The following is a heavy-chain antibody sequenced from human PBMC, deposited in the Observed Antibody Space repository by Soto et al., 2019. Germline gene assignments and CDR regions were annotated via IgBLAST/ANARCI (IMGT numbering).Heavy chain of an antibody. CDR1: GGSISSGGYY. CDR3: ARATDYYDSSGYYDSFDY. V-gene: IGHV4-31*03. Sequence: SETLSLTCTVSGGSISSGGYYWSWIRQHPGKGLEWIGYIYYSGSTYYNPSLKSRVTISVDTSKNQFSLKLSSVTAADTAVYYCARATDYYDSSGYYDSFDYWGQGTLVTVSS. J-gene: IGHJ4*02. CDR2: IYYSGST. D-gene: IGHD3-22*01.